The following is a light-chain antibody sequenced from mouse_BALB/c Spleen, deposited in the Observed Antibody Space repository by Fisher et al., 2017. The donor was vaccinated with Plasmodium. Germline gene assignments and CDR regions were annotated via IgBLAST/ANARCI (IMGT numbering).Light chain of an antibody. CDR1: QSINNY. V-gene: IGKV5-45*01. J-gene: IGKJ5*01. CDR2: YTS. CDR3: QQSNSWPLT. Sequence: DIVLTQTPATLSVTPGDRVSLSCRASQSINNYLHWYQQKSHESPRLLINYTSQSISGIPSRFSGIGSGTDFTLNINSVETEDFGMYFCQQSNSWPLTFGAGTKLELK.